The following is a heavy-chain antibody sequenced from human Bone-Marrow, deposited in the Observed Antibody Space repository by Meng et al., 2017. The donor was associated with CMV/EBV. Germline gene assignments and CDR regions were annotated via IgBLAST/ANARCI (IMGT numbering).Heavy chain of an antibody. CDR1: GFTFSSYG. D-gene: IGHD5-24*01. CDR3: ARVNVEMATITGAFDI. Sequence: GESLKISCAASGFTFSSYGMHWVRQAPGKGLEWVAVISYDGSNKYYADSVKGRFTISRDNSKNTLYLQMNSLRAEDTAVYYCARVNVEMATITGAFDIWGQGTMVTCSS. V-gene: IGHV3-30*19. CDR2: ISYDGSNK. J-gene: IGHJ3*02.